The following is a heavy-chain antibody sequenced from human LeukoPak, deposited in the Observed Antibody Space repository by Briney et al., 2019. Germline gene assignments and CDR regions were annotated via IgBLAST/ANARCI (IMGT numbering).Heavy chain of an antibody. V-gene: IGHV3-48*04. CDR3: ARVIGSYGDPAY. Sequence: PGGSLRLSCAASGFTFSSYSMNWVRQAPGKGLEWLSYISSTSSAIYYADSLKGRFTISRDNAKNSLYLQMDSLRAEDTAVYYCARVIGSYGDPAYWGQGTLVTVSS. J-gene: IGHJ4*02. CDR1: GFTFSSYS. D-gene: IGHD3-16*01. CDR2: ISSTSSAI.